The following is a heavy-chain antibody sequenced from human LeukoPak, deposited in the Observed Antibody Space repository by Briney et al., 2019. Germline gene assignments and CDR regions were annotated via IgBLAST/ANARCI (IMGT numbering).Heavy chain of an antibody. V-gene: IGHV3-21*01. D-gene: IGHD3-22*01. CDR2: ISSSSSYI. Sequence: GGSLRLSCAASGYTFGSYSMNWVRQAPGKGLEWVSSISSSSSYIYYADSVKGRFTISRDNAKNSLYLQMNSLRAEDTAVYYCARDKKREYYYDSSGPTLFDYWGQGTLVTVSS. CDR3: ARDKKREYYYDSSGPTLFDY. CDR1: GYTFGSYS. J-gene: IGHJ4*02.